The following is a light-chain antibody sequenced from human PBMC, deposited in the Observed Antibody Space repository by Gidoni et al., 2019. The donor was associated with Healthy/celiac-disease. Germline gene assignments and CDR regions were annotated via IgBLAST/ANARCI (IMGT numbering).Light chain of an antibody. J-gene: IGKJ2*04. Sequence: EIVLTQSPGTLSLSPGERATLSCRASQSVSSSYLAWYQQKPGQAPRILIYGASSRATGIPDRFSGSGSGTDFTLTISRLEPEDFAVYYCQQYGSSPQCSFGQGTKLEIK. V-gene: IGKV3-20*01. CDR3: QQYGSSPQCS. CDR1: QSVSSSY. CDR2: GAS.